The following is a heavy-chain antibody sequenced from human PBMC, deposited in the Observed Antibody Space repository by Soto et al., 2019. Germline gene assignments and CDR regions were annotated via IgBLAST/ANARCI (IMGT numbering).Heavy chain of an antibody. V-gene: IGHV4-61*01. J-gene: IGHJ4*02. CDR1: GGSVSSGSYY. D-gene: IGHD3-16*01. CDR3: ARTYYDYVWGSFDY. CDR2: IYYSGST. Sequence: PSETLSLTCTASGGSVSSGSYYWSWIRQPPGKGLEWIGYIYYSGSTNYNPSLKSRVTISVDTSKNQFSLKLSSVTAADTAVYYCARTYYDYVWGSFDYWGQGTLVTVSS.